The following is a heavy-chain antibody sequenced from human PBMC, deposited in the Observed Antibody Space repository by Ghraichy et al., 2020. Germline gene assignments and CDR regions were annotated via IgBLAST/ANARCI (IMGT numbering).Heavy chain of an antibody. D-gene: IGHD3-10*01. CDR3: TTAAYYHASGSNFRGTMDYYYYYMDV. J-gene: IGHJ6*03. CDR2: IKSKTDGGTT. Sequence: LSLTCAASGFTFSDAWMSWVRQAPGKGLEWVGRIKSKTDGGTTENAAPVKGRFTISRDDSKNTLYLQMNSLKTEDTAVYYCTTAAYYHASGSNFRGTMDYYYYYMDVWGKGITVTVSS. V-gene: IGHV3-15*01. CDR1: GFTFSDAW.